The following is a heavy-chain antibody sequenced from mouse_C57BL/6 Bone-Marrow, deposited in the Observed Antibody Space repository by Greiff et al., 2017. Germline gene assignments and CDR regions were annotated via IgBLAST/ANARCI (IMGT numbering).Heavy chain of an antibody. V-gene: IGHV1-59*01. Sequence: QVQLQQPGAELVRPGTSVKLSCKASGYTFTSYWMHWVKQRPGQGLEWIGVIDPSDSYTNYNQKFKGKATLTVDTSSSTAYMQLSSLTSEDSAVYYCARSLAYYSNYWARDYWGQGTSVTVSS. CDR3: ARSLAYYSNYWARDY. CDR2: IDPSDSYT. CDR1: GYTFTSYW. D-gene: IGHD2-5*01. J-gene: IGHJ4*01.